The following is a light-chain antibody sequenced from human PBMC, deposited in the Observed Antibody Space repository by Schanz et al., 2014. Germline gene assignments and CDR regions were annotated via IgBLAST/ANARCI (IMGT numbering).Light chain of an antibody. CDR2: DVT. V-gene: IGLV2-14*03. CDR1: NSDIGTYNY. Sequence: QSALTQPSSVSASPGQSITISCIGTNSDIGTYNYVSWYQQHPGKIPKLLIYDVTNRPSGVSSRFSGSKSGNTASLTISGLQTDDEAEYYCSSYTSSSTLRGVFGGGTKLTVL. CDR3: SSYTSSSTLRGV. J-gene: IGLJ3*02.